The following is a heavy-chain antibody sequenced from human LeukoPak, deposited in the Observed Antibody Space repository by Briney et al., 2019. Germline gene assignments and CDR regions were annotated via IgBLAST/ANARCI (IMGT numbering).Heavy chain of an antibody. J-gene: IGHJ3*02. CDR1: GFTFSSYA. D-gene: IGHD6-13*01. CDR3: ARPRGSWFAFDI. V-gene: IGHV3-64*01. CDR2: ISSNGGST. Sequence: GGSLRLSCAASGFTFSSYAMHWVRQAPGKGLEYVSAISSNGGSTYYANSVKGRFTISRDNSKNTLYLQMGSLRAEDMAVYYCARPRGSWFAFDIWGQGTMVTVSS.